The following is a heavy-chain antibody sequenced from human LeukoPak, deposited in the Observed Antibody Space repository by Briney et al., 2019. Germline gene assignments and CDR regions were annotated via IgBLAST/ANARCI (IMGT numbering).Heavy chain of an antibody. CDR2: IKQDGSET. V-gene: IGHV3-7*01. D-gene: IGHD6-6*01. CDR3: ARGGAARLDF. J-gene: IGHJ4*02. CDR1: GFTFNNYW. Sequence: GGSLRLSCAASGFTFNNYWMTWVRLAPGKGLEWVANIKQDGSETYYVDSVKGRFTISRDNAKNSLYLQMNSLRAEDTAVYYCARGGAARLDFWGQGTLVTVSS.